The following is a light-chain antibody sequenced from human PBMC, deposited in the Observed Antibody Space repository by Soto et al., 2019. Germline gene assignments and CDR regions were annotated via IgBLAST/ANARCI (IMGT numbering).Light chain of an antibody. CDR1: SSDVGGYNY. V-gene: IGLV2-14*01. CDR2: EVS. J-gene: IGLJ1*01. Sequence: QSALTQPASVSGSPGQSITISCTGTSSDVGGYNYVSWYQQHPGKAPKLIIYEVSNRPSGVSNRFSGSKSGNTASLTISGLQAEDETDYYCSSYTSSSTLVFGTGTKVTLL. CDR3: SSYTSSSTLV.